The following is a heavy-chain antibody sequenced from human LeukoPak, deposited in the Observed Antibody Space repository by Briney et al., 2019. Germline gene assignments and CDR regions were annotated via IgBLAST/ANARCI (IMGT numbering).Heavy chain of an antibody. V-gene: IGHV3-48*02. Sequence: GGSLRLSCAASGFTFSSYSMNWVRQAPGKGLEWVSYISSSSSTIYYADSVKGRFTISRDNAKNSLYLRMNSLRDEDTAVYYCARDQEMATIPTDFDYWGQGTLVTVSS. CDR1: GFTFSSYS. J-gene: IGHJ4*02. CDR3: ARDQEMATIPTDFDY. CDR2: ISSSSSTI. D-gene: IGHD5-24*01.